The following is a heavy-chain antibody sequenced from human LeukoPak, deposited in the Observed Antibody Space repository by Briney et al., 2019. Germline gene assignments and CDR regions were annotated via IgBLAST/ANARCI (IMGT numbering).Heavy chain of an antibody. CDR3: ARVGGGDCYSCYYFDY. CDR2: IKQDGSEK. Sequence: GGSLGLSCAASGFTFNNYAMNWVRQAPGKGLEWVANIKQDGSEKYYVDSVKGRFTISRDNAKNSLYLQMNSLRAEDTAVYYCARVGGGDCYSCYYFDYWGQGTLVTVSS. CDR1: GFTFNNYA. D-gene: IGHD2-21*01. J-gene: IGHJ4*02. V-gene: IGHV3-7*01.